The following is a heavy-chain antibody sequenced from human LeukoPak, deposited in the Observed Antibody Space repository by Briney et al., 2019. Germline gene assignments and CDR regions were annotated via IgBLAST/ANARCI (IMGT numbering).Heavy chain of an antibody. V-gene: IGHV3-23*01. Sequence: GGSLRLSCEASGFTFSKYTMSWVRQAPGKGLEWVACIYGGVTGSPLYAESVLGRLTISRDNSKNTLYLQMNSLSDEDTAVYYCAKDLTPDGVWDIDYWGQGTPITVSS. CDR2: IYGGVTGSP. D-gene: IGHD3-9*01. CDR1: GFTFSKYT. CDR3: AKDLTPDGVWDIDY. J-gene: IGHJ4*02.